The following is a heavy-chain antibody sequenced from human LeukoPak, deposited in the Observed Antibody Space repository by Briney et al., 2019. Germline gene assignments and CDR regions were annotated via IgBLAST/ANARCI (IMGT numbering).Heavy chain of an antibody. J-gene: IGHJ4*02. CDR2: LLYSGST. CDR3: ARGAYSNYLSAGY. CDR1: GGSIPSYY. D-gene: IGHD4-11*01. Sequence: KTSETLSLTCAISGGSIPSYYWSWIRQTPGKGLEWIGYLLYSGSTNYNPSLKSRVTMSIDTSKNQFSLKLRSVTAADTAVYYCARGAYSNYLSAGYWGQGILVTVSS. V-gene: IGHV4-59*01.